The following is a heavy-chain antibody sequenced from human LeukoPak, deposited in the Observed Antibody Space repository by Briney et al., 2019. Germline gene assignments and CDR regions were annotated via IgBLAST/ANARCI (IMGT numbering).Heavy chain of an antibody. CDR2: IYYSGST. Sequence: ETLSLTCTVSGGSISSSSYYWGWIRQPPGKGLEWIGSIYYSGSTYYNPSLKSRVTISVDTSKNQFSLKLSSVTAADTAVYYCAGRAAVAGFFDYWGQGTLVTVSS. J-gene: IGHJ4*02. D-gene: IGHD6-19*01. V-gene: IGHV4-39*01. CDR1: GGSISSSSYY. CDR3: AGRAAVAGFFDY.